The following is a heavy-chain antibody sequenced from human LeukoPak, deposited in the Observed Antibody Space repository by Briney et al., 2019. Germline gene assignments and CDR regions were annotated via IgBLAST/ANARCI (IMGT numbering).Heavy chain of an antibody. Sequence: SETLSLTCTVSGGSISSYYWSWIRQPAGKGLEWIGRIYTSGSTNYNPSLKSRVTMSVDTSKNQFSLKLSSVTAADTAVYYCAGQEGGFGEGYYYYIDVWGKGTTVTISS. J-gene: IGHJ6*03. CDR2: IYTSGST. CDR3: AGQEGGFGEGYYYYIDV. V-gene: IGHV4-4*07. D-gene: IGHD3-10*01. CDR1: GGSISSYY.